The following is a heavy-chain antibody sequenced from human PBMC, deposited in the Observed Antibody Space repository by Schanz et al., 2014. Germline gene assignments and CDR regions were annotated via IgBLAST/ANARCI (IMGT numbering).Heavy chain of an antibody. D-gene: IGHD3-10*01. V-gene: IGHV3-23*04. Sequence: EVQLVESGGGLVQPGGSLRLSCAASGLTFSNHAMSWVRQAPGKGLEWVSAISGSGDNTFYADSARGRFTISRDNSRNTLYLQMNSLRAEDTAVYYCAKDFTGSGIFFNSWGQGTLVSVSS. CDR2: ISGSGDNT. CDR3: AKDFTGSGIFFNS. CDR1: GLTFSNHA. J-gene: IGHJ5*01.